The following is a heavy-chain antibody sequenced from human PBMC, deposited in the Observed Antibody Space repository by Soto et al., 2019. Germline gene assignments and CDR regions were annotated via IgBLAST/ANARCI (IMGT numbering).Heavy chain of an antibody. Sequence: SETLSLTCTVSGVSISSGGYYWTWIRQHPQKGLEWIGHIYYSGSTYYNPSLKSRVTVSVDTSKNQFSLKLSSVTAADTAVYYCAREYYYDSSGFDYWGQGTLVTVSS. J-gene: IGHJ4*02. CDR1: GVSISSGGYY. CDR2: IYYSGST. D-gene: IGHD3-22*01. V-gene: IGHV4-31*03. CDR3: AREYYYDSSGFDY.